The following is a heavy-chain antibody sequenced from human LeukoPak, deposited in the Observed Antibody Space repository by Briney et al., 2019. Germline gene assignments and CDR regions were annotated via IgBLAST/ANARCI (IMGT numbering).Heavy chain of an antibody. Sequence: GASVKVSCKASGYTFTGYYMHWVRQAPGQGLEWMGWINPNSGGTNYAQKFQGRVTMTRDTSISTAYMELSRLRSDDTAVYYCARDDYYDSSGYACYWGQGTLVTVSS. J-gene: IGHJ4*02. V-gene: IGHV1-2*02. D-gene: IGHD3-22*01. CDR2: INPNSGGT. CDR1: GYTFTGYY. CDR3: ARDDYYDSSGYACY.